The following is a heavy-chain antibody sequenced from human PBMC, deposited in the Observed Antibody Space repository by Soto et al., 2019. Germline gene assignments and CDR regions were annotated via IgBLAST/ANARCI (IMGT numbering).Heavy chain of an antibody. CDR3: ARLYSSGWYGPGRY. J-gene: IGHJ4*02. CDR1: GFTFDDYG. D-gene: IGHD6-19*01. V-gene: IGHV3-20*04. CDR2: INWNGGST. Sequence: EVQLVESGGGVVRPGGSLRLSCAASGFTFDDYGMSWVRQAPGKGLEWVSGINWNGGSTGYTDSVKGRFTISRDNAKNSLYLQLNSLRAEDTALYYCARLYSSGWYGPGRYWGQGTLVTVSS.